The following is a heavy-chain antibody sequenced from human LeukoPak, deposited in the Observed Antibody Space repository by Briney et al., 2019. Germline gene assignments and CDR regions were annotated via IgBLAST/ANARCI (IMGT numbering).Heavy chain of an antibody. Sequence: GESLQISFKGSGYSFTSYWIGWVRQMPGKGLEWMGIIYPGDSDTRYSPSFQGQVTISADKSISTAYLQWSSLKASDTAMYYCASLHDYGSGHILYWGQGTLVTVSS. CDR1: GYSFTSYW. D-gene: IGHD3-10*01. V-gene: IGHV5-51*01. CDR3: ASLHDYGSGHILY. CDR2: IYPGDSDT. J-gene: IGHJ4*02.